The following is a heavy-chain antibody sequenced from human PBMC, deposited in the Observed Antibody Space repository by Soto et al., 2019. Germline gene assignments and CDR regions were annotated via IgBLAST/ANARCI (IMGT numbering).Heavy chain of an antibody. CDR1: GGSFSGYY. CDR3: ARGVFRITMVRGVIFNV. CDR2: INHSGST. J-gene: IGHJ6*02. D-gene: IGHD3-10*01. Sequence: PSETLSLTCAVYGGSFSGYYWSWIRQPPGKGLEWIGEINHSGSTNYNPSLKSRVTISVDTSKNQFSLKLSSVTAADTAVYYCARGVFRITMVRGVIFNVWGQGTTVTVSS. V-gene: IGHV4-34*01.